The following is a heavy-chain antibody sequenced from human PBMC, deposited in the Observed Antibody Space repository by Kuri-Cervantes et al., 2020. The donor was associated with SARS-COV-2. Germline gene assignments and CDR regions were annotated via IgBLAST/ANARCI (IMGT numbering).Heavy chain of an antibody. CDR3: ARTARHFDL. Sequence: SQTLSLTCAVYGGSFSGYYWSWIRQPPGKGLEWIGYIYYSGSTNCNPSLKSRVTISVDTSKNQFSLKLSSVTAADTAVYYCARTARHFDLWGRGTLVTVSS. D-gene: IGHD5-18*01. CDR1: GGSFSGYY. V-gene: IGHV4-59*12. J-gene: IGHJ2*01. CDR2: IYYSGST.